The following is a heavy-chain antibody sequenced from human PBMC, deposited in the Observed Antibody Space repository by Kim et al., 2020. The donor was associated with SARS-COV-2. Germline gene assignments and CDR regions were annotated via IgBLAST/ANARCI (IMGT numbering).Heavy chain of an antibody. CDR1: GFTFSNYW. J-gene: IGHJ4*02. D-gene: IGHD3-9*01. CDR2: IKQDGSER. Sequence: GGTLRLSCAASGFTFSNYWMTWVRQAPGKGLEWVANIKQDGSERYYVDSVKGRFTISRDNAKNSLYLQMNSLRAEDTAVYYCARDPEVYDILTGYYVSPDSCGQGTLLSVSS. V-gene: IGHV3-7*05. CDR3: ARDPEVYDILTGYYVSPDS.